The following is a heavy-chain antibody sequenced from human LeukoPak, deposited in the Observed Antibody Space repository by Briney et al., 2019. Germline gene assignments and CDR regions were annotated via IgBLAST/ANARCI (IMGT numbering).Heavy chain of an antibody. CDR2: IIPIFGTA. CDR3: ARAYCSSTSCLADAFDI. D-gene: IGHD2-2*01. J-gene: IGHJ3*02. V-gene: IGHV1-69*06. Sequence: SVKVSCKASGGTFSSYAISWVRQAPGQGLEWMGGIIPIFGTANYAQEFQGKVTITADKSTSTAYMEPSSLRSEDTAVYYCARAYCSSTSCLADAFDIWGQATMVTVSS. CDR1: GGTFSSYA.